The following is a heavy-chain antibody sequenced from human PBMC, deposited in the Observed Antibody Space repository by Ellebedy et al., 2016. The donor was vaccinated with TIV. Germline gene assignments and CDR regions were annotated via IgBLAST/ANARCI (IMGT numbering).Heavy chain of an antibody. CDR2: ISSSGSA. J-gene: IGHJ4*02. CDR1: GGSMSSSSYY. V-gene: IGHV4-39*07. CDR3: ARSGWYYRYFDC. D-gene: IGHD6-19*01. Sequence: SETLSLTCTVSGGSMSSSSYYWSWIRQPPGTGLEWIGTISSSGSASYNPSIRGRVTISVGTSKSQFSLKLSSVTAADTALYFCARSGWYYRYFDCWGQGTLVTVSA.